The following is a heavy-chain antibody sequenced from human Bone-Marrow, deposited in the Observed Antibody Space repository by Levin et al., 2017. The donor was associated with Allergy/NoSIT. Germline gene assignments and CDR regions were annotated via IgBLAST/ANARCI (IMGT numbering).Heavy chain of an antibody. CDR2: TSYDGSSQ. Sequence: GESLKISCAASGLFFKRYRYAMSWVRQAPDRGLEWVAVTSYDGSSQYYADSVRGRFTISTDISEDTLYLQMNNLTVDDTAVYFCARDGAEWTQNKYSYGWDVWGQGTTVTVSS. CDR3: ARDGAEWTQNKYSYGWDV. CDR1: GLFFKRYRYA. J-gene: IGHJ6*02. V-gene: IGHV3-30-3*01. D-gene: IGHD3-10*01.